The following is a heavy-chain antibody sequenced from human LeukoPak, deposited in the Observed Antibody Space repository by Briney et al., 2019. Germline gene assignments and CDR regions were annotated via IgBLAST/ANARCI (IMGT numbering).Heavy chain of an antibody. CDR3: ARYSSTWAFDY. V-gene: IGHV4-39*01. J-gene: IGHJ4*02. CDR2: IYYTGNS. CDR1: GGSIINSGYH. D-gene: IGHD6-6*01. Sequence: SETLSLTCTVSGGSIINSGYHWGWIRQPPGQGLEWIANIYYTGNSNYNSSLKSRITISVDTSRNQFSLKLTSVTAADTAVYFCARYSSTWAFDYWGQGSLVTVSS.